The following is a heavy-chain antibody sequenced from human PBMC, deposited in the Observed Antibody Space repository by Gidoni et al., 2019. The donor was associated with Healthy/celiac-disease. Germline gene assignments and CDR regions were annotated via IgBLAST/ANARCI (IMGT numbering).Heavy chain of an antibody. D-gene: IGHD3-3*01. Sequence: VQLQQWGAGLLKPSETLSLTCAAYGWSFSGYYWSWIPQPPGKGLEWIGEINHSGSTNYNPSLKSRVTISVDTSKNQFSLKLSSVTAADTAVYYCARGRVYYDFWSGYYRGTTIDYWGQGTLVTVSS. V-gene: IGHV4-34*01. J-gene: IGHJ4*02. CDR2: INHSGST. CDR3: ARGRVYYDFWSGYYRGTTIDY. CDR1: GWSFSGYY.